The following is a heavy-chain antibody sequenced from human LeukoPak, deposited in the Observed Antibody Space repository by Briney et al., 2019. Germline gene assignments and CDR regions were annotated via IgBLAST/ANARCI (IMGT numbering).Heavy chain of an antibody. D-gene: IGHD3-22*01. CDR1: GGTFSSYA. CDR2: IIPILGIA. CDR3: ARDHGPDYYDSSGYYSPFDY. J-gene: IGHJ4*02. V-gene: IGHV1-69*04. Sequence: GSSVKVSCKASGGTFSSYAISWVRQAPGQGLEWMGRIIPILGIANYAQKFQGRVTITADKSTSTAYMEPSSLRSEDTAVYYCARDHGPDYYDSSGYYSPFDYWGQGTLVTVSS.